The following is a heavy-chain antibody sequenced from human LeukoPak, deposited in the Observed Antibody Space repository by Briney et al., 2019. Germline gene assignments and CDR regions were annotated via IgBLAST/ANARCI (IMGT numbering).Heavy chain of an antibody. CDR2: INPNSGGT. CDR1: GYTFTSYG. J-gene: IGHJ4*02. D-gene: IGHD4-17*01. CDR3: ARKEGATVFVYYFDY. Sequence: ASVKVSCKASGYTFTSYGISWVRQAPGQGLEWMGWINPNSGGTNYAQKFQGRVTMTRDTSISTAYMELSRLRSDDTAVYYCARKEGATVFVYYFDYWGQGTLVTVSS. V-gene: IGHV1-2*02.